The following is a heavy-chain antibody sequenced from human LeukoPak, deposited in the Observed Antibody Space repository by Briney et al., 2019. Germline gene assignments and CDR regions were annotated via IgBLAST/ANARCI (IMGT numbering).Heavy chain of an antibody. CDR2: INTNTGNP. CDR1: GYTFTSYA. J-gene: IGHJ4*02. Sequence: ASVKVSCKASGYTFTSYAMNWVRQAPGQGLEWMGWINTNTGNPTYAQGFTGRFVFSLDTSVSTAYLQISSLKAEDTAVYYCARDLRSSGWYYFDYWGQGTLVTVSS. CDR3: ARDLRSSGWYYFDY. D-gene: IGHD6-19*01. V-gene: IGHV7-4-1*02.